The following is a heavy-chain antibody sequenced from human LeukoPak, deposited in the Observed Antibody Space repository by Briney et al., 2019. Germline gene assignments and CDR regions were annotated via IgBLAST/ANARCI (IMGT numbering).Heavy chain of an antibody. CDR2: INHSGST. CDR1: GGSFSGYY. J-gene: IGHJ4*02. Sequence: PSETLSLTCAVYGGSFSGYYWSWIRQPPGKGLEWIGEINHSGSTNYNPSLKSRVTISVDTSKNQFSLKLSSVTAADTAVYYCAGGHRRWRESWGQGTLVTVSS. D-gene: IGHD1-14*01. V-gene: IGHV4-34*01. CDR3: AGGHRRWRES.